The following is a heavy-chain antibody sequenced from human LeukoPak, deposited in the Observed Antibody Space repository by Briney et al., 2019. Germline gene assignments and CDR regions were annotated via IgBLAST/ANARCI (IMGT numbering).Heavy chain of an antibody. CDR3: VGSHDFWSGSGY. J-gene: IGHJ4*02. Sequence: GGSLRLSCAASGFTFNTYAMSWVRQAPGKGLEWVSSISGSGGSTYYADSVKGRFTISRDNSKNTLYLQMNSLRAEDTAVYYCVGSHDFWSGSGYWGQGTLVTVSS. CDR1: GFTFNTYA. D-gene: IGHD3-3*01. V-gene: IGHV3-23*01. CDR2: ISGSGGST.